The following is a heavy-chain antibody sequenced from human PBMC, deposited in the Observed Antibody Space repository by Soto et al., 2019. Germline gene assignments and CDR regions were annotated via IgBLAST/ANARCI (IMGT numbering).Heavy chain of an antibody. CDR1: GGTFSSYT. V-gene: IGHV1-69*04. D-gene: IGHD2-2*01. CDR3: ARDLTYCSSTSCPNRFDY. CDR2: IIPILGIA. Sequence: SVKVSCKASGGTFSSYTISWVRQAPGQGLEWMGRIIPILGIANYAQKFQGRVTITADKSTSTAYMELSSLRSEDTAVYYCARDLTYCSSTSCPNRFDYWGQGTLVTVSS. J-gene: IGHJ4*02.